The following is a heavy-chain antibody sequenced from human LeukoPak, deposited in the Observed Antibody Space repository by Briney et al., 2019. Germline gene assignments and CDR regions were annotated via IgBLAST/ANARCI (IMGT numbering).Heavy chain of an antibody. J-gene: IGHJ4*02. V-gene: IGHV6-1*01. D-gene: IGHD3-16*01. CDR1: GDSVSSNSAA. CDR2: TYYRSKWYN. Sequence: SQTLSLTCAISGDSVSSNSAAWNWIRQSPSRGLEWLGRTYYRSKWYNDYELSVKSRITINPDTSKNQFSLQLNSVTPEDTAVYYCARDQDYVWGSSHIDYWGQGTLVTVSS. CDR3: ARDQDYVWGSSHIDY.